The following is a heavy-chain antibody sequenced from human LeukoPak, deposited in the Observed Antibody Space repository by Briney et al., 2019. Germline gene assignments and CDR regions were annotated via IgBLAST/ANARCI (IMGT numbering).Heavy chain of an antibody. CDR1: GFTFSSYS. V-gene: IGHV3-74*01. D-gene: IGHD4-17*01. CDR3: ARDPDYGDWNWFDP. J-gene: IGHJ5*02. CDR2: INSDGSGT. Sequence: PGGSLRLSCAASGFTFSSYSMNWVRQAPGKGLVWVSRINSDGSGTSYADSVKGRFTISRDNAKNTLYLQMNSLRAEDTAVYYCARDPDYGDWNWFDPWGQGTLVTVSS.